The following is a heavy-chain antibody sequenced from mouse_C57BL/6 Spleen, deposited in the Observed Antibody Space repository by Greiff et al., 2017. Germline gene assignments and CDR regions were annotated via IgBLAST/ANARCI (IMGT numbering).Heavy chain of an antibody. CDR2: IYPGDGDT. CDR1: GYAFSSSW. V-gene: IGHV1-82*01. D-gene: IGHD4-1*01. CDR3: ARSSNWPYFDY. J-gene: IGHJ2*01. Sequence: QVQLQQSGPELVKPGASVKISCKASGYAFSSSWMHWVKQRPGKGLEWIGRIYPGDGDTNYNGKFKGKATLTADKSSSTAYMQLSSLTSEDSAVYFCARSSNWPYFDYWGQGTTLTVSS.